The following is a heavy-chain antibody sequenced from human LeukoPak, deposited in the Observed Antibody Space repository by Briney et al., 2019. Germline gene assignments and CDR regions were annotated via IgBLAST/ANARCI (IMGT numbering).Heavy chain of an antibody. CDR2: ITSYSSTI. J-gene: IGHJ3*02. CDR1: GFPFSSYS. CDR3: AKDQDYYGSGSYWVWRTLGAFDI. V-gene: IGHV3-48*01. Sequence: PGGSLRLSCAASGFPFSSYSMNWVRQAPGRGLEWVSYITSYSSTIYYADSVKGRFTISRDNAENSLYLQMNSLRAEDTAVYYCAKDQDYYGSGSYWVWRTLGAFDIWGQGTMVTVSS. D-gene: IGHD3-10*01.